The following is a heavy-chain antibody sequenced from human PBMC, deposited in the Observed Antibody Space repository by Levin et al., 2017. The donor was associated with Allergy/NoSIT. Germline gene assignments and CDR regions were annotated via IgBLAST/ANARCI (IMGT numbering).Heavy chain of an antibody. CDR3: ARDHESGSSPDY. CDR1: GFTVGNTY. V-gene: IGHV3-53*01. D-gene: IGHD1-26*01. J-gene: IGHJ4*02. CDR2: IYSGGTT. Sequence: LSLTCAASGFTVGNTYMNWVRQAPGKGLEWVSVIYSGGTTDYADSVKGRFTVSRDNSKNTLYLQMHSLRVGDTAVYYCARDHESGSSPDYWGQGTLVTVSS.